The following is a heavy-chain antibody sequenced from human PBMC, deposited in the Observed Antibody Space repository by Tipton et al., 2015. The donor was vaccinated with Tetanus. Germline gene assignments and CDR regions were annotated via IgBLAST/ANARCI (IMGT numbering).Heavy chain of an antibody. J-gene: IGHJ4*02. CDR1: GGSINSGGYY. Sequence: LRLSCTVSGGSINSGGYYWSWLRRHPGRGLEWIGYIYYTGNTYYNPSLKSRVTISVDTSNNQFTLRLISVTAADTAVYYCARGGDTYFGSSCFYDWWGQGTRVTVSS. CDR2: IYYTGNT. D-gene: IGHD3-22*01. CDR3: ARGGDTYFGSSCFYDW. V-gene: IGHV4-31*03.